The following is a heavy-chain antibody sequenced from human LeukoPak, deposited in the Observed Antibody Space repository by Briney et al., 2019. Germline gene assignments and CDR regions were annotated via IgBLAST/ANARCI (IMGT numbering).Heavy chain of an antibody. Sequence: NPSETLSLTCAVYGGSFSGYYWSWIRQPPGKGLEWIGEINHSGSTNYNPSLKSRVTISVDTSKNQFSLKLSSVTAGDTAVYYCARAATVINWGQGTLVTVSS. CDR3: ARAATVIN. CDR1: GGSFSGYY. D-gene: IGHD4-17*01. CDR2: INHSGST. J-gene: IGHJ4*02. V-gene: IGHV4-34*01.